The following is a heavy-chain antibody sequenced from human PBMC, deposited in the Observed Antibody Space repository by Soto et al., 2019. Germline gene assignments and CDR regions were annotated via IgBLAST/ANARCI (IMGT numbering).Heavy chain of an antibody. D-gene: IGHD3-16*02. Sequence: SLTCTVSGGSISSGGYYWSWIRQHPGKGLEWIGYIYYSGSTYYNPSLKSRVTISVDTSKNQFSLKLSSVTAADTAVYYCASLYNYDYIWGSYRTQFDYWGQGTLVTVSS. V-gene: IGHV4-31*03. CDR3: ASLYNYDYIWGSYRTQFDY. J-gene: IGHJ4*02. CDR1: GGSISSGGYY. CDR2: IYYSGST.